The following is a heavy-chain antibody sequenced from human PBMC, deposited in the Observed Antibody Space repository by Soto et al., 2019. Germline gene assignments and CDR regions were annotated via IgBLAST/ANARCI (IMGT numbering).Heavy chain of an antibody. Sequence: AAVKVSCKASGYTFSSNGVSWVRQAPGQGLEWMGWISTFNGNAHYAQKFQGRVTMTTDTSTNTAYMELTSLSSDDTAVYYCARLHGYSSGWYDYWGQGTLVTVSS. J-gene: IGHJ4*02. CDR3: ARLHGYSSGWYDY. CDR2: ISTFNGNA. CDR1: GYTFSSNG. V-gene: IGHV1-18*04. D-gene: IGHD6-19*01.